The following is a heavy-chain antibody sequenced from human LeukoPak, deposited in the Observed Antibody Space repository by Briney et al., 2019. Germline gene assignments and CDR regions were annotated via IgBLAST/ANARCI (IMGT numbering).Heavy chain of an antibody. CDR1: GFTFSSYW. D-gene: IGHD2-2*01. CDR2: INDDGSKT. V-gene: IGHV3-74*03. Sequence: SRGSLRLTCAASGFTFSSYWMHWVRQAPGEGLVWVSHINDDGSKTTYADSVKGRFTISRDNAKNTLYLQMNSLRAEDTAVYYCAAPGCSSACYYYMDVSGKGTKLTVSS. CDR3: AAPGCSSACYYYMDV. J-gene: IGHJ6*03.